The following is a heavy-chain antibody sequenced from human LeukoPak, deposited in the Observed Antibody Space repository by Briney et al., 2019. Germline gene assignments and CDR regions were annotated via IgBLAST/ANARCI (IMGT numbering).Heavy chain of an antibody. CDR3: ASGRVEGYYDFWSGYLNAFDI. J-gene: IGHJ3*02. D-gene: IGHD3-3*01. CDR2: INPNSGGT. CDR1: GYIFTGYY. V-gene: IGHV1-2*02. Sequence: ASVKVSCKASGYIFTGYYMHWVRQAPGQGLEWMGWINPNSGGTNYAQKFQGRVTMTRDTSITTAYMELSRLRSDDTAVYFCASGRVEGYYDFWSGYLNAFDIWGQGTMVTVSS.